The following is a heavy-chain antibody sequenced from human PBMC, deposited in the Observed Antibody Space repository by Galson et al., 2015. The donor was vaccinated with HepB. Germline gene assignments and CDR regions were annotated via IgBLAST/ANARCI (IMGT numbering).Heavy chain of an antibody. CDR3: ASSFGDYGPVFDY. Sequence: SVKVSCKASRGTLSKSAISWVRQAPGQGLEWVRGIVPMFGITNYAQKLRDRVTITADESTNTAYMELGGLTYEDTAVYYCASSFGDYGPVFDYWGQGSLVTVSS. CDR2: IVPMFGIT. D-gene: IGHD4-17*01. V-gene: IGHV1-69*13. J-gene: IGHJ4*02. CDR1: RGTLSKSA.